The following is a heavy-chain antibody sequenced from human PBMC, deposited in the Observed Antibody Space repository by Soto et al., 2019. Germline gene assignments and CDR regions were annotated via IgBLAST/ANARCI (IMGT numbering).Heavy chain of an antibody. Sequence: QVQLQESGPGLVKPSQTPSLTCTVSGGSISSGDYYWTWIRQPPGKGLEWIGFMYYSGSTYYNPSLRSRVTISVDRSKNQFSLKLSSMTAADTAVYYCARAGDYGDYRIFDDWGQGTLVTVSS. CDR1: GGSISSGDYY. CDR3: ARAGDYGDYRIFDD. D-gene: IGHD4-17*01. V-gene: IGHV4-30-4*01. J-gene: IGHJ4*02. CDR2: MYYSGST.